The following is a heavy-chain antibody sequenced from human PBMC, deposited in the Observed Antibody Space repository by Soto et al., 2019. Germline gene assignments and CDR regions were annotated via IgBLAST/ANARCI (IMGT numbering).Heavy chain of an antibody. Sequence: SETLSLACAVYGGSFSGYYWSWIRQPPTKGLEWIGEINHSGSTNYNPSLKSRVTISVDTSKNQFSLKLSSVTAADTAVYYCARIYCTDGVCYDTPYYYYIDVWGKGTTVTVSS. J-gene: IGHJ6*03. V-gene: IGHV4-34*01. CDR2: INHSGST. D-gene: IGHD2-8*01. CDR3: ARIYCTDGVCYDTPYYYYIDV. CDR1: GGSFSGYY.